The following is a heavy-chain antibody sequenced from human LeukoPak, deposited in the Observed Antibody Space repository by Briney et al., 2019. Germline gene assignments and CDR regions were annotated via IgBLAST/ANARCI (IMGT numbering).Heavy chain of an antibody. Sequence: SETLSLTCTVSGGSISSSSYYWGWIRQPPGKGLEWIGSIYYSGSTYYNPSLKSRVTISVDTSKNQFSLKLSSVTAADTAVYYCASTKRGYEYFQHWGQGTLVTVSS. CDR2: IYYSGST. V-gene: IGHV4-39*01. J-gene: IGHJ1*01. CDR3: ASTKRGYEYFQH. CDR1: GGSISSSSYY. D-gene: IGHD5-12*01.